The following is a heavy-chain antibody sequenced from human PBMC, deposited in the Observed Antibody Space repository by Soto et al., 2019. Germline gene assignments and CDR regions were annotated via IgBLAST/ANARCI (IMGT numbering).Heavy chain of an antibody. V-gene: IGHV3-21*01. Sequence: EVQLVESGGGLVKPGGSLRLSCAASGFTFSSYSMNWVRQAPGKGLEWVSSISSSSSYIYYADSVKGRFTISRDNAKNSLYLQMNSLGAEDTAVYYCSRVATGTSDAFDIWGQGTMVTVSS. J-gene: IGHJ3*02. D-gene: IGHD1-1*01. CDR3: SRVATGTSDAFDI. CDR2: ISSSSSYI. CDR1: GFTFSSYS.